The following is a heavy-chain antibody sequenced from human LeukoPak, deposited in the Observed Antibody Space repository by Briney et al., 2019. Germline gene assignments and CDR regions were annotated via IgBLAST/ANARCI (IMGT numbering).Heavy chain of an antibody. CDR3: ARYLSPYIAAATFDI. J-gene: IGHJ3*02. Sequence: GGSLRLSCAASGFTFSDYYMSWIRQAPGKGLEWVSYISSSGSTIYYADSVKGRFTISRDNAKNSLYLQMNSLRAEDTAVYYCARYLSPYIAAATFDIWGQGTMVTVSS. V-gene: IGHV3-11*04. CDR2: ISSSGSTI. CDR1: GFTFSDYY. D-gene: IGHD6-13*01.